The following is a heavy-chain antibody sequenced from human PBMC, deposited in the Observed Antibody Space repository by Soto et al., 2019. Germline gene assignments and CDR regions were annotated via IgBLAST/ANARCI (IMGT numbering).Heavy chain of an antibody. D-gene: IGHD4-17*01. CDR1: GDFISYYS. CDR3: ARNDFGRHTRAFDP. Sequence: SETLSLTCTVSGDFISYYSWAWIRQSAGKGLEWIGRVYSTGTIFYNPSLKSRATMSVDTSKNQFSLQLTSVNAADTAVYYCARNDFGRHTRAFDPWGQGTLVTVS. V-gene: IGHV4-4*07. J-gene: IGHJ5*02. CDR2: VYSTGTI.